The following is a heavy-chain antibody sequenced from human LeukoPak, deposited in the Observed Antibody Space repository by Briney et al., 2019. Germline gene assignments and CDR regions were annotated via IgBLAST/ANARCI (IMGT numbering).Heavy chain of an antibody. CDR2: LFHTRGA. CDR1: GGSISGYY. CDR3: AGRDVSEGIAAAGKV. Sequence: SETLSLTCAVSGGSISGYYWSWSRQPPGKGVEWIGNLFHTRGAWYKSSLKSRVTTSVDTSKNQFSLKLSSVTAADTAVYYCAGRDVSEGIAAAGKVWGQGTLVTVSS. V-gene: IGHV4-59*08. J-gene: IGHJ4*02. D-gene: IGHD6-13*01.